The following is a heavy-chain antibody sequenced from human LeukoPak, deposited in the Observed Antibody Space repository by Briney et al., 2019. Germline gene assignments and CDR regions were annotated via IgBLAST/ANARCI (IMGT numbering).Heavy chain of an antibody. CDR2: INHSGST. V-gene: IGHV4-34*01. D-gene: IGHD3-10*01. CDR3: ARVMSYGSGSYYAYYFEY. CDR1: GGSFSGYY. J-gene: IGHJ4*02. Sequence: PSETLSLTCAVYGGSFSGYYWSWIRQPPGKGLEWIGEINHSGSTNYNPSLKSRVTISVDTSKNQFSLKLSSVTAADTAVYYCARVMSYGSGSYYAYYFEYWGQGTLVTVSS.